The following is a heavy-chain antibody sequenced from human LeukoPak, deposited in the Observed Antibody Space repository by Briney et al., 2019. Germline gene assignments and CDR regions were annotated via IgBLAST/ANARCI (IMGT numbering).Heavy chain of an antibody. J-gene: IGHJ4*02. Sequence: PGGSLRLSCAASGFTFSSYSMNWVRQAPGKGLEWVSSISSSSSYIHYADSVKGRFTISRDNAKNSLYLQMNSLRAEDTAVYYCARVLESEMATIGATDYWGQGTLVTVSS. V-gene: IGHV3-21*01. CDR1: GFTFSSYS. D-gene: IGHD5-24*01. CDR3: ARVLESEMATIGATDY. CDR2: ISSSSSYI.